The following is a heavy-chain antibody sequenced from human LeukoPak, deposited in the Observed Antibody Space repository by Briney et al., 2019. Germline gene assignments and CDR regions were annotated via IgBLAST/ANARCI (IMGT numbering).Heavy chain of an antibody. V-gene: IGHV1-24*01. CDR1: GSTLSDLS. D-gene: IGHD6-6*01. J-gene: IGHJ2*01. Sequence: ASVKVSCKVSGSTLSDLSIHWVRQAPGKGLEYVGGSDPEDGETFHAQNFQGRVTMTEDTSIDTAYIELSSLRSEDTAVYYCVTDRARLFWYFDIWGRGTPVTVSS. CDR2: SDPEDGET. CDR3: VTDRARLFWYFDI.